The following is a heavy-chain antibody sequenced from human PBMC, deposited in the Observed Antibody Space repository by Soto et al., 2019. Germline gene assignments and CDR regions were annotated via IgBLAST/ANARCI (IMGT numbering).Heavy chain of an antibody. CDR3: AKAKYNWNDGGGYFDY. CDR2: ISYDGSNK. D-gene: IGHD1-1*01. V-gene: IGHV3-30*18. CDR1: GFTFSSYG. Sequence: QVQLVESGGGVVQPGRSLRLSCAASGFTFSSYGMHWVRQAPGKGLEWVAVISYDGSNKYYADSVKGRFTISRDNSKNTLDLQMNSLRAEDTAVYYCAKAKYNWNDGGGYFDYWGQGTLVTVSS. J-gene: IGHJ4*02.